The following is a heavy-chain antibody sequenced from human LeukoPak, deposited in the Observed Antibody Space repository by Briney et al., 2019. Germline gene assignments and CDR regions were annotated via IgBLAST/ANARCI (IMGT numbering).Heavy chain of an antibody. CDR2: VFRTGTT. Sequence: SETLSLTCAVYGGSFSGYYWSWIRQPPGKGLEWIGSVFRTGTTYYSASLKSGVSISVDTSKNDFALKLASVTAADTAMYFCARRVGFYGSGSLNYFDPWGQGILVSVSS. CDR1: GGSFSGYY. D-gene: IGHD3-10*01. V-gene: IGHV4-34*12. J-gene: IGHJ5*01. CDR3: ARRVGFYGSGSLNYFDP.